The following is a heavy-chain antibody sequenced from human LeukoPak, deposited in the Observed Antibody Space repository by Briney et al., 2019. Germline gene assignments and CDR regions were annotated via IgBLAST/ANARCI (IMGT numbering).Heavy chain of an antibody. J-gene: IGHJ4*02. D-gene: IGHD3-9*01. V-gene: IGHV3-48*03. CDR1: GLTFSNFE. CDR3: ARWVLTGLYDTLFDF. CDR2: IHSSGTTK. Sequence: PGGSLGLSCAASGLTFSNFEMNWVGKFPGKGLNWISYIHSSGTTKYYADSVEGRFTISRDNAKNSLYLEMKNLRAEDTAVYYCARWVLTGLYDTLFDFWGPGTLVAVSS.